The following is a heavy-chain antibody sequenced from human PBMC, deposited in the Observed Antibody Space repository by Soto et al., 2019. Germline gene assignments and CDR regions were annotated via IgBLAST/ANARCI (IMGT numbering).Heavy chain of an antibody. Sequence: EVQLVESGGGLVQPGGSPRLSCAASGFDFTNSWMHWVRQAPGKGLVWVSHVNSDGSITTYVDSVKGRFTISRDNAKNTVYLQMNSLRVEDTALYYCTRDQAYGSAVWGQGTLVTVSS. D-gene: IGHD2-21*01. J-gene: IGHJ4*02. V-gene: IGHV3-74*01. CDR2: VNSDGSIT. CDR3: TRDQAYGSAV. CDR1: GFDFTNSW.